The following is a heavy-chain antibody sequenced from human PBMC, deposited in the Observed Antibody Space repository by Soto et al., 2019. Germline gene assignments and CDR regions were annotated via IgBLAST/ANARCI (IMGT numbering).Heavy chain of an antibody. CDR2: ISGRGTST. D-gene: IGHD2-21*01. CDR3: AKAFYREEDGYNSFDY. V-gene: IGHV3-23*01. CDR1: RLTFGRYA. J-gene: IGHJ4*02. Sequence: GGSLRLSRAASRLTFGRYAMSWVRQAPGKGLEWVSGISGRGTSTYYADSVKGRFTISRDNSNNTLYLQMDNLRAEDTAVYYCAKAFYREEDGYNSFDYWGQGTMVTV.